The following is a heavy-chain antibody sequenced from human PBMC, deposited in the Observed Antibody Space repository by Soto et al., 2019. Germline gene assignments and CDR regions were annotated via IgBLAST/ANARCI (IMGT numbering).Heavy chain of an antibody. Sequence: EVQLLESGGGLVQPGGSLRLSCAASGFTFSSYAMSWVRQAPGKGLEWASAISGSGGSTYDADSVKGRFTISGANSKNTLYLQMNSLRAEDTAVYYCANEPLGYSRSWDLIWGQGTLVTVSS. J-gene: IGHJ4*02. V-gene: IGHV3-23*01. CDR1: GFTFSSYA. CDR2: ISGSGGST. CDR3: ANEPLGYSRSWDLI. D-gene: IGHD6-13*01.